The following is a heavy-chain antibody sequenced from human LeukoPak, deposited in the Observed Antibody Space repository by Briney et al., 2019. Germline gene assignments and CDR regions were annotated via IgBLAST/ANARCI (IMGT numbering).Heavy chain of an antibody. CDR1: GYTFTGYY. D-gene: IGHD3-3*01. CDR2: INPNSGET. V-gene: IGHV1-2*02. CDR3: ARDLEYYDFWSGYYKLGWFDP. Sequence: GASVKVSCKTSGYTFTGYYIHWVRQAPGQGLEWMGWINPNSGETNYAQKFQGRVTMTRDTSISTAYMELSRLRSDDTAVYYCARDLEYYDFWSGYYKLGWFDPWGQGTLVTVSS. J-gene: IGHJ5*02.